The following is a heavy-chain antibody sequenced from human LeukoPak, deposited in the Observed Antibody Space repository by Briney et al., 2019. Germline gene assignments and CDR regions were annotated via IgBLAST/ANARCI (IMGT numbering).Heavy chain of an antibody. J-gene: IGHJ4*02. Sequence: PSETLSLTCAVSGGSISSSNWWSWVRQPPGKGLEWIGEIYHSGSTNYNPSLKSRVTISVDKSKNQFSLKLSSVTAADTAVYYCARDRRYYYGSGSFDYWGQGTLVTVSS. CDR3: ARDRRYYYGSGSFDY. CDR1: GGSISSSNW. CDR2: IYHSGST. V-gene: IGHV4-4*02. D-gene: IGHD3-10*01.